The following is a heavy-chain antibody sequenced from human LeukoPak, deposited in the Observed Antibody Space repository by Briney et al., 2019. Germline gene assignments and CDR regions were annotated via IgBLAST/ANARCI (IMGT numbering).Heavy chain of an antibody. CDR1: GFTFSSYA. D-gene: IGHD6-19*01. J-gene: IGHJ4*02. CDR2: ISSNGGST. Sequence: PGGSLRLSCAASGFTFSSYAMHWVRQAPGKGLEYVSAISSNGGSTYYANSVKGRFTISRDNSKNTLYLQMGSLRAEDMAVYYCAREAAVAGIDYWGQGTLVTVSS. V-gene: IGHV3-64*01. CDR3: AREAAVAGIDY.